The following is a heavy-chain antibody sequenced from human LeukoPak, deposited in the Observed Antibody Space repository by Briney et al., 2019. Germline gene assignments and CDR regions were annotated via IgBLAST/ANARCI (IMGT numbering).Heavy chain of an antibody. CDR3: ARPVGTTVTTFDY. J-gene: IGHJ4*02. CDR1: GYSFTSYW. V-gene: IGHV5-51*01. Sequence: PGESLKFPCKGSGYSFTSYWIGWVRQMPGKGLEWMGIIYPGDSDTRYSPSFQGQVTISADKSISTAYLQWSSLKASDTAMYYCARPVGTTVTTFDYWGQGTLVTVSS. CDR2: IYPGDSDT. D-gene: IGHD4-17*01.